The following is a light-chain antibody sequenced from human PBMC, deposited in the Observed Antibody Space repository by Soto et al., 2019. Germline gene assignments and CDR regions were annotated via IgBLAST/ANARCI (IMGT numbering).Light chain of an antibody. CDR2: SNN. Sequence: QSVLTQPPSASGTPGQSVTISCSGSSSNIGSNTVNWYQQLPGTAPRLLIYSNNQRPSGVPDRFSGSKSGTSASLAISGLQSEDEADYYCAAWDDSLNGHYVFGT. J-gene: IGLJ1*01. CDR1: SSNIGSNT. CDR3: AAWDDSLNGHYV. V-gene: IGLV1-44*01.